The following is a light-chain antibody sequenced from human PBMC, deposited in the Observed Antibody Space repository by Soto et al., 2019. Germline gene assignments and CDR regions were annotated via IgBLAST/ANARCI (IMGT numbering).Light chain of an antibody. CDR3: QQLNTHPYT. CDR2: AAS. J-gene: IGKJ2*01. Sequence: DIQLTQSPSFLSAAVGDRVTLTCRASQGISSFLAWYQQKPGKAPKLLISAASTLQSGVPSRLSGSGSGTEFTLTISSLQTEDCATYYCQQLNTHPYTFGQGTKLEIK. V-gene: IGKV1-9*01. CDR1: QGISSF.